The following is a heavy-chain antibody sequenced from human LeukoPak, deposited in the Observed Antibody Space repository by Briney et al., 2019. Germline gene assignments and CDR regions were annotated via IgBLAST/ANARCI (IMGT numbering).Heavy chain of an antibody. J-gene: IGHJ4*02. CDR3: AKVYSSSCLSFDY. CDR2: ISGSGGST. Sequence: ETLSLTCTVSGGSISSYYWSWVRQAPGKGLEWVSAISGSGGSTYYADSVKGRFTISRDNSKNTLYLQMNSLRAEDTAVYYCAKVYSSSCLSFDYWGQGTLVTVSS. D-gene: IGHD6-13*01. V-gene: IGHV3-23*01. CDR1: GGSISSYY.